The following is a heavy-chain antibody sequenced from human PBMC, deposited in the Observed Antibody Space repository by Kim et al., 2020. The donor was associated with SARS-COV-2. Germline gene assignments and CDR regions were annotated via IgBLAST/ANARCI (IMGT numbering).Heavy chain of an antibody. D-gene: IGHD3-16*01. Sequence: YAQKVQGRVTMTRDTSISTAYMELSRLRSDDTAVYYCAREGLGYANPIDYWGQGTLVTVSS. J-gene: IGHJ4*02. V-gene: IGHV1-2*02. CDR3: AREGLGYANPIDY.